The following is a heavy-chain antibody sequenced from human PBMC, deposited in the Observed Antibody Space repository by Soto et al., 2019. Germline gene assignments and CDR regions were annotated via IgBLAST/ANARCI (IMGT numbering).Heavy chain of an antibody. D-gene: IGHD5-18*01. V-gene: IGHV1-8*01. J-gene: IGHJ6*02. Sequence: QVQLVQSGAEVKKPGASVKVSCKASGYTFTSYDINWVRQATGQGLEWMGWMNPNSGNPGYAQKFQGSVTMTRHTAKSTSKMELSGLRSEDTAVYYCASEETGMVPVYYGMDVWGQGTTVTVSS. CDR3: ASEETGMVPVYYGMDV. CDR1: GYTFTSYD. CDR2: MNPNSGNP.